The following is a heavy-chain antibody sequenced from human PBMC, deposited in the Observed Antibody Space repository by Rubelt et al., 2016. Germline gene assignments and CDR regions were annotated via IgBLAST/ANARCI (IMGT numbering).Heavy chain of an antibody. D-gene: IGHD6-19*01. CDR3: ARDLSGSYLDY. CDR1: GYTFTSYS. V-gene: IGHV1-3*01. CDR2: INAGNGNT. J-gene: IGHJ4*02. Sequence: EVKKPGASVKVSCKASGYTFTSYSMHWVRQAPGQKLEWMGWINAGNGNTKYSQKFQGRVTITRDTSAITASMELSSRTSEDTAVYYCARDLSGSYLDYWGQGTLVTVSS.